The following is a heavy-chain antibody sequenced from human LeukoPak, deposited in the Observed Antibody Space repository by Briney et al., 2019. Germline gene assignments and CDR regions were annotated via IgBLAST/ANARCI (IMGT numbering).Heavy chain of an antibody. D-gene: IGHD3-10*01. Sequence: GGSLRLSCAASGFTFDDYTMHWVRQAPGKGLEWVSGISWNSGSITYADSVKGRFTISRDNAKNSLYLQMKSLRAEDTAFYYCAKDGHYGSGSYYNEWGQGTLVTVSS. CDR3: AKDGHYGSGSYYNE. CDR2: ISWNSGSI. CDR1: GFTFDDYT. V-gene: IGHV3-9*01. J-gene: IGHJ4*02.